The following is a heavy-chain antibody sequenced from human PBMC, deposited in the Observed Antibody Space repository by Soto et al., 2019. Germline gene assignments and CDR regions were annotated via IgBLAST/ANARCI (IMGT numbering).Heavy chain of an antibody. CDR3: ARLTSIAASQSYYYYYGMDV. D-gene: IGHD6-6*01. CDR2: INAGNGNT. Sequence: ASVKVSCKASGYTFTSYAMHWVRQAPGQRLEWMGWINAGNGNTKYSQKFQGRVTITRDTSASTAYMELSSLRSEDTAVYYCARLTSIAASQSYYYYYGMDVWGQGTTATVS. V-gene: IGHV1-3*01. J-gene: IGHJ6*02. CDR1: GYTFTSYA.